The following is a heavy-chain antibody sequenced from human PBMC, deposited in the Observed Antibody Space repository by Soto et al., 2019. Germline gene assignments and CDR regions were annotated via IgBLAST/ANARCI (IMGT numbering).Heavy chain of an antibody. D-gene: IGHD5-12*01. CDR1: GDIFSGYS. Sequence: QVQLVQSGAEVKKPGSSVKVSCKTSGDIFSGYSISWVRQAPGQGLEWMGGIIPIFGTTNYAQRFHGRVTITADKSTSKVYMELYSLKSEDTAVYYCARDLGRGYAPGDYWGQGTLVTVSS. J-gene: IGHJ4*02. CDR2: IIPIFGTT. CDR3: ARDLGRGYAPGDY. V-gene: IGHV1-69*14.